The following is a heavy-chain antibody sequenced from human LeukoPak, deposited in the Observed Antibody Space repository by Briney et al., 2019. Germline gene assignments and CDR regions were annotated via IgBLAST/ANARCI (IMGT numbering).Heavy chain of an antibody. CDR2: ISYDGRNK. J-gene: IGHJ5*02. V-gene: IGHV3-30*04. CDR3: ARDMAWFDP. CDR1: GFTFSTYA. Sequence: GRSLRLSCAASGFTFSTYAMHWVRQAPGKGLEWVAVISYDGRNKDYADSVKGRFTISRDNSENTLYLPMNSLITGDTAVYYCARDMAWFDPWGQGTLVTVSS. D-gene: IGHD3-10*01.